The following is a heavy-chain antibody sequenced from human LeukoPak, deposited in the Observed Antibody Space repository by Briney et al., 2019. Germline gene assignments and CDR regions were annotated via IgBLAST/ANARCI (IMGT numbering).Heavy chain of an antibody. J-gene: IGHJ3*02. CDR2: IIPILGIA. CDR1: GGTFSSYT. V-gene: IGHV1-69*02. D-gene: IGHD1-26*01. CDR3: ARSLGATHDAFDI. Sequence: SVKVSCKASGGTFSSYTISWVRQAPGQGLEWMGRIIPILGIANYAQKFQGRVTITADKSTSTAYMELSSLRSEDTAVYYCARSLGATHDAFDIWGQGTMDTVSS.